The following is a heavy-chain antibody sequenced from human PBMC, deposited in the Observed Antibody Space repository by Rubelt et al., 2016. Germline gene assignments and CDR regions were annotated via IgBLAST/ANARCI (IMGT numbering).Heavy chain of an antibody. CDR1: TFSSYD. CDR2: IGTAGDT. V-gene: IGHV3-13*01. CDR3: ARDLRRNDAFDI. Sequence: TFSSYDMHWVRQATGKGLEWVSAIGTAGDTYYPGSVKGRFTISRENAKNSLYLQMNSLRAEDTAVYYCARDLRRNDAFDIWGQGTMVTVSS. J-gene: IGHJ3*02.